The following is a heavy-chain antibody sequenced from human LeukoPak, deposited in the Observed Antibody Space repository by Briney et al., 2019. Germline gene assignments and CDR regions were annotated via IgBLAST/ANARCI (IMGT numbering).Heavy chain of an antibody. D-gene: IGHD6-6*01. CDR1: EFSVGSNY. J-gene: IGHJ5*02. CDR2: IYSGGST. CDR3: ARGLSGYSSSLGS. V-gene: IGHV3-66*01. Sequence: PGGSLRLSCAASEFSVGSNYMTWVRQAPGKGLEWVSLIYSGGSTYYADSVKGRFTISRDNSKNTLYLQMNSLRAEDTAVYYCARGLSGYSSSLGSWGQGTLVTVSS.